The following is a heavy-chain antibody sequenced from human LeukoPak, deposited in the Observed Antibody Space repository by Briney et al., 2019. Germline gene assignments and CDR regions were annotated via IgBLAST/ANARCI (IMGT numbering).Heavy chain of an antibody. CDR2: IYYSGST. J-gene: IGHJ4*02. CDR3: ARIRFLEWLLCEHYYFDY. Sequence: WETLSLTCAVYGGSFSDYYWSWIRQPPGKGLEWVGYIYYSGSTNYHPSLKRRVPISVDTHNNQFSLKLSSVTAADTAVYYCARIRFLEWLLCEHYYFDYWGQGTLVTVPS. V-gene: IGHV4-59*08. D-gene: IGHD3-3*01. CDR1: GGSFSDYY.